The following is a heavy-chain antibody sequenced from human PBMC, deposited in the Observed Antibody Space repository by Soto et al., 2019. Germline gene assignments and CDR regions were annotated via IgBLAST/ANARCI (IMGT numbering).Heavy chain of an antibody. CDR1: GFTFSSYA. CDR2: ISGSGGST. CDR3: AKDFWAGYYDSSGYFDY. J-gene: IGHJ4*02. V-gene: IGHV3-23*01. D-gene: IGHD3-22*01. Sequence: PGGSLRLSCAASGFTFSSYAMGWVRQAPGKGLEWVSAISGSGGSTYYADSVKGRFTISRDNSKNTLYLQMNSLRAEDTAVYYCAKDFWAGYYDSSGYFDYWGQGTLVTVSS.